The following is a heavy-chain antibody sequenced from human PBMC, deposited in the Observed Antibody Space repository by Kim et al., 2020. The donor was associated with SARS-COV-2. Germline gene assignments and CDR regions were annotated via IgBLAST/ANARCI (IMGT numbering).Heavy chain of an antibody. J-gene: IGHJ4*02. Sequence: ADSEKGRFDISRDNAKNTLYLQMNSLSAEDTAVYYCARRQFTSGWYYFDYWGQGTLVTVSS. V-gene: IGHV3-74*01. CDR3: ARRQFTSGWYYFDY. D-gene: IGHD6-19*01.